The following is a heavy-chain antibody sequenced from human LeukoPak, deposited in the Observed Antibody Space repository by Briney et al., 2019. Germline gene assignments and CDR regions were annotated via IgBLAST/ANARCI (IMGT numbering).Heavy chain of an antibody. V-gene: IGHV3-66*01. D-gene: IGHD6-13*01. CDR1: GFTVSSYY. CDR2: MYSGGST. J-gene: IGHJ3*01. CDR3: ARDQYSSTWYRGAFDV. Sequence: GGSLRLSCAASGFTVSSYYMTWVRQAPGKGLEWVSVMYSGGSTYYADSVKGRVAISRDNSQNTVFLQMNSVRVEDTAVYYCARDQYSSTWYRGAFDVWGQGTMVSVSS.